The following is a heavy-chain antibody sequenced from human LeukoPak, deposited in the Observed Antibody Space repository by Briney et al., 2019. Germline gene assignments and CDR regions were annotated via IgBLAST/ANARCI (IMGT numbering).Heavy chain of an antibody. CDR1: GFTFSSYA. Sequence: GGSLRLSCAASGFTFSSYAMSWVRQARGKGLEWVSAISGSGGSTYYADSVKGRFTISRDNSKNTLYLQMNSLRAEDTAVYYCAKAERYCSSTSCPPWYFDYWGQGTLVTVSS. CDR2: ISGSGGST. D-gene: IGHD2-2*01. V-gene: IGHV3-23*01. CDR3: AKAERYCSSTSCPPWYFDY. J-gene: IGHJ4*02.